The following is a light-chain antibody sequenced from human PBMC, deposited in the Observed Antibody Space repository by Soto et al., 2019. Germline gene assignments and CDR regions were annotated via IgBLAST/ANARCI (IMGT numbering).Light chain of an antibody. J-gene: IGLJ1*01. V-gene: IGLV2-14*01. CDR3: DSYTSSRAYV. Sequence: QCALTQPASVSGSPGQSITISCIGTSSDVGGYNYVSWYQQQAGKAPKLIIHEASNRPSGVSNRFSGSKSGNTASLTISGLQAEDEADYYCDSYTSSRAYVFGIGTKVTVL. CDR2: EAS. CDR1: SSDVGGYNY.